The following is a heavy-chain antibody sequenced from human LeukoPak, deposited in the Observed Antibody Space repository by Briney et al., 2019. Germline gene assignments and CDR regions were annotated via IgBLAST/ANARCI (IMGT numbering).Heavy chain of an antibody. CDR3: ATSAARAIES. CDR2: ISYDGSNK. J-gene: IGHJ4*02. CDR1: GFTFSSYG. D-gene: IGHD6-25*01. Sequence: GRSLRLSCAASGFTFSSYGMHWVRQAPGKGLEWVAVISYDGSNKYYADSVKGRFTISRDNSKNTLYLQMNSLRVEDTAVYYCATSAARAIESWGQGTLVTVSS. V-gene: IGHV3-30*03.